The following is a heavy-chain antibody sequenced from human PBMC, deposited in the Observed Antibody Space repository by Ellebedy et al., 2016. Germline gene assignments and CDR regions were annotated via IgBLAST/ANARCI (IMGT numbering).Heavy chain of an antibody. CDR2: IIPILGIA. Sequence: ASVKVSCKASGGTFSSYAISWVRQAPGQGLEWMGGIIPILGIANYAQKFQGRVTITADKSTSTAYMELSSLRSEDTAVYYCARACSSTSCSPYYYYYMDVWGKGTTVTVSS. CDR3: ARACSSTSCSPYYYYYMDV. J-gene: IGHJ6*03. D-gene: IGHD2-2*01. V-gene: IGHV1-69*10. CDR1: GGTFSSYA.